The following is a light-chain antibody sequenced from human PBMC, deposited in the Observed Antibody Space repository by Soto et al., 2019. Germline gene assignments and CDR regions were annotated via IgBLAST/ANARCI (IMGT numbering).Light chain of an antibody. CDR1: QSVSSSY. J-gene: IGKJ1*01. Sequence: EIVLTQSPGTLSLSPGERATLSCRASQSVSSSYLAWYQQKPGQAPRLLVYGASSRAAGIPDRFSDSGSGTDFTLTISRLEPEDLAVYYCQQYGTSLWTFGQGTKVEVK. CDR3: QQYGTSLWT. CDR2: GAS. V-gene: IGKV3-20*01.